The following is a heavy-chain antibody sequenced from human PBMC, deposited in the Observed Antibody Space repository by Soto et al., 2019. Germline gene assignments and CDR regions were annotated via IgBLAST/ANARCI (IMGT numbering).Heavy chain of an antibody. Sequence: PSETLSLTCTVSGGSISSYYWSWIRQPPGKGLEWIGYIYYSGSTNYNPSLKGRVTISVDTSKNQFSLKLSSVTAADTAVYYCAGVGGRVFDIWGQGTRVTVSS. CDR1: GGSISSYY. V-gene: IGHV4-59*01. J-gene: IGHJ3*02. CDR3: AGVGGRVFDI. CDR2: IYYSGST. D-gene: IGHD3-16*01.